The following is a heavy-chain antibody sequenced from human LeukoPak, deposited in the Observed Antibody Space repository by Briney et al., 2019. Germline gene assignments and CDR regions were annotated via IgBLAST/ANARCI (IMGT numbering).Heavy chain of an antibody. CDR1: GFTFSSYS. V-gene: IGHV3-21*01. Sequence: PGGSLRLSCAASGFTFSSYSMNWVRQAPRKGLEWVSSISSSSSYIYYADSVKGRFTISRDNAKNSLYLQMNSLRAEDTAVYYCARVSRSGSSWYWFGPWGQGTLVTVSS. CDR3: ARVSRSGSSWYWFGP. D-gene: IGHD6-13*01. J-gene: IGHJ5*02. CDR2: ISSSSSYI.